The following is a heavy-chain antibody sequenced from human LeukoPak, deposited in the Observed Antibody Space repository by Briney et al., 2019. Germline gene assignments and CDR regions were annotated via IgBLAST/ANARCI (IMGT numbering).Heavy chain of an antibody. CDR1: GYTFTSYG. J-gene: IGHJ3*02. D-gene: IGHD4-17*01. Sequence: ASVKVSCKASGYTFTSYGISWVRQAPGQGLEWMGWISAYNGNTNYAQELQGRVTMTTDTSTSTAYMELRSLRSDDTAVYYCARDPVAVTTDDAFDIWGQGTMVTVSS. CDR3: ARDPVAVTTDDAFDI. CDR2: ISAYNGNT. V-gene: IGHV1-18*04.